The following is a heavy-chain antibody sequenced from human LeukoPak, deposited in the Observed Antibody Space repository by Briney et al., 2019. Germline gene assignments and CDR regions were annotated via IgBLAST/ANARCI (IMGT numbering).Heavy chain of an antibody. D-gene: IGHD3-10*01. Sequence: SETLSLTCTVSGGSISSGSYYWSWIRQPAGKGLEWIGRIYTSGSTNYNPSLKSRVTISVDTSKNQFSLKLSSVTAADTAVYYCARVGGSGSYFDYYMDVWGKGTTVTVS. CDR3: ARVGGSGSYFDYYMDV. J-gene: IGHJ6*03. CDR2: IYTSGST. CDR1: GGSISSGSYY. V-gene: IGHV4-61*02.